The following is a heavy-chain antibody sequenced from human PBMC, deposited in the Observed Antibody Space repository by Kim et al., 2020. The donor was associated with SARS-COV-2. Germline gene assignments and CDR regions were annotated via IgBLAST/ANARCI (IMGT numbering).Heavy chain of an antibody. J-gene: IGHJ3*01. Sequence: GGSLRLSCAASGFAFDDYAMHWVRQAPGKGLEWVAGTSWNGGTLAYGNSVKCRFTISSDNAKNSLFLQMISLTAEDTALYYCAKGSGTYYKAGAFHLWGQETLVTVSS. CDR3: AKGSGTYYKAGAFHL. CDR2: TSWNGGTL. D-gene: IGHD3-10*01. V-gene: IGHV3-9*01. CDR1: GFAFDDYA.